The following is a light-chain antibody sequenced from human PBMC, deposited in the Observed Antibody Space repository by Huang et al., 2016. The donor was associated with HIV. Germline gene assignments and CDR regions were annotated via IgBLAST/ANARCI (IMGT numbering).Light chain of an antibody. J-gene: IGKJ4*01. V-gene: IGKV1-39*01. CDR3: QQTSSVPLT. CDR2: AAS. CDR1: QTISTF. Sequence: DIQMTQSPSSLSASVGDRISITCRASQTISTFLNWYQQQPGKAPKLRIYAASNLQSRVSSRFSGTGSGTHFTLTVTGLQPDDFATYFCQQTSSVPLTFGGGTRVE.